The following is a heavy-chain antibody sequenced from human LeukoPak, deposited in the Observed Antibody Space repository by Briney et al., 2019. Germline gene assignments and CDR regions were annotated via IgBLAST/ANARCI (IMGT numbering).Heavy chain of an antibody. CDR2: IIPIFGTA. CDR3: ARDGISDYDILTGYLGNYFDY. CDR1: GGTFSSYA. Sequence: SVKVSCKASGGTFSSYAISWVRQAPGQGLEWMGGIIPIFGTATYAQKFQGRVTITADESTSTAYMELSSLRSEDTAVYYCARDGISDYDILTGYLGNYFDYWGQGTLVTVSS. D-gene: IGHD3-9*01. J-gene: IGHJ4*02. V-gene: IGHV1-69*13.